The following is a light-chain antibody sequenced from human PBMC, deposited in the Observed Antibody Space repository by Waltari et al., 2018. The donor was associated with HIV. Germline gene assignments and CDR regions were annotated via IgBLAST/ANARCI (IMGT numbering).Light chain of an antibody. V-gene: IGKV1-5*03. Sequence: DIQMTQSPSTLSASIGDRVTITCRASQSISSWLAWYQQKPGKAPKLLIYGASTLESGVPSRFSGSGSGTEFTLTISRLQPDDFATYYCQQYKSYWTFGQGTKVDFK. CDR1: QSISSW. CDR3: QQYKSYWT. CDR2: GAS. J-gene: IGKJ1*01.